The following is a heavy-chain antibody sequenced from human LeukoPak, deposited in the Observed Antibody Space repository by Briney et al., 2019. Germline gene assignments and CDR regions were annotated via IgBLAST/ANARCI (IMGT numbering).Heavy chain of an antibody. CDR3: AKSGHHCSGTTCYTWWLDL. J-gene: IGHJ5*02. CDR2: ITGGGDTT. Sequence: GGSLRLSCAASGFTFSSHAMTWVRQAPGKGLEWVSSITGGGDTTYYIDSVKGRFTISKDNSDNTLYLQMNSLRAEDTAVYYCAKSGHHCSGTTCYTWWLDLWGQGTLVTVYS. D-gene: IGHD2-2*02. V-gene: IGHV3-23*01. CDR1: GFTFSSHA.